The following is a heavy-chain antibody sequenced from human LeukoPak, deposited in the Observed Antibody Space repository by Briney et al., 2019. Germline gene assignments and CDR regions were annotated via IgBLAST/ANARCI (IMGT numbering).Heavy chain of an antibody. D-gene: IGHD2/OR15-2a*01. CDR1: GFTFSSYW. V-gene: IGHV3-74*01. CDR2: IISDGSST. J-gene: IGHJ5*02. Sequence: QAGGSLRLSCAASGFTFSSYWMHWVRQAPGKGLVWVSRIISDGSSTNYADSVKGRFTISRDNAKSSLYLQMNSLRAEDTAVYYCAGTEYSTSFGWFDPWGQGTLVTVSS. CDR3: AGTEYSTSFGWFDP.